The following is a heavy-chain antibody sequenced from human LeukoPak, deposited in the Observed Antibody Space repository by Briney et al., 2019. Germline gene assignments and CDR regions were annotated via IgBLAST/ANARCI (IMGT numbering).Heavy chain of an antibody. CDR3: ARDHAVPYYYYYMDV. J-gene: IGHJ6*03. CDR2: IRYDGSNK. D-gene: IGHD3-10*01. V-gene: IGHV3-30*02. CDR1: GFTFSSYG. Sequence: GGSLRLSCAASGFTFSSYGMHWVRQAPGKGLEWVAFIRYDGSNKYYADSVKGRFTISRDNSKNTLYLQMNSLRAEDTAVYYCARDHAVPYYYYYMDVWGKGTTVTISS.